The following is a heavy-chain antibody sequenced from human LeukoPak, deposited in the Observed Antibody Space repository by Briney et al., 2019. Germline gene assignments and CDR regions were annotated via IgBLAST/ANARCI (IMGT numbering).Heavy chain of an antibody. CDR1: GSSMNLYS. CDR3: AREESMVRGVSWFDP. D-gene: IGHD3-10*01. CDR2: MYYSGTT. V-gene: IGHV4-59*01. Sequence: SETLSLTCSVSGSSMNLYSWNWIRQSPGKGLEWIAYMYYSGTTNYNPSLENRAAISLDLSRHQFSLRLNSVTAADTAVYYCAREESMVRGVSWFDPWGQGTLVTVSP. J-gene: IGHJ5*02.